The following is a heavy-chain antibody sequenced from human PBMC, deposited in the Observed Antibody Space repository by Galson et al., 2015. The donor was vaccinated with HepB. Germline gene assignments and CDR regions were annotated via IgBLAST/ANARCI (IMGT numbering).Heavy chain of an antibody. Sequence: CTVSGGSISSSPYYWGWIRQPPGKGLEWIGSFYYSGSTYYNPSLKSRVTIFVDTSKRQFSLKLSSVTAADTAVYHCARAKYDDFWSGSGYYFDYWGQGTLVTVSA. J-gene: IGHJ4*02. CDR2: FYYSGST. D-gene: IGHD3-3*01. V-gene: IGHV4-39*01. CDR3: ARAKYDDFWSGSGYYFDY. CDR1: GGSISSSPYY.